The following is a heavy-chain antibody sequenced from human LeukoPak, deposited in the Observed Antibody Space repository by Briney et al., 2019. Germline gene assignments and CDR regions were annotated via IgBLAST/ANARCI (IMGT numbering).Heavy chain of an antibody. Sequence: ASVKVSCKASGYTFTRYDINWVRQATGQGLEWMGWMNPNSGNTGYAQKFQGRVTMTRNTSISTAYMELSSLRSEDTAVYYCARMGKTNDAFDIWGQGTMVTVSS. CDR2: MNPNSGNT. D-gene: IGHD7-27*01. J-gene: IGHJ3*02. CDR1: GYTFTRYD. V-gene: IGHV1-8*01. CDR3: ARMGKTNDAFDI.